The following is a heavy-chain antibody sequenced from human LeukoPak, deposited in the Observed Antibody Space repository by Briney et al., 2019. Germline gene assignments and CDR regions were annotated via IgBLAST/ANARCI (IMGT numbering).Heavy chain of an antibody. V-gene: IGHV3-30-3*01. CDR3: TRDGQFYAMDV. CDR2: ISYDGSNK. CDR1: GFTFSSYA. J-gene: IGHJ6*02. Sequence: GGSLRLSCAASGFTFSSYAMHWVRQAPGKGLEWVAVISYDGSNKYYADSVKGRFTISRDNAKNTLYLLMNSLRAEDTAVYYCTRDGQFYAMDVWGQGTTVTVSS. D-gene: IGHD5-24*01.